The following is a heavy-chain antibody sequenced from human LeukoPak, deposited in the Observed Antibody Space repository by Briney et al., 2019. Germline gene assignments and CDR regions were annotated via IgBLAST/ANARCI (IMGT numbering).Heavy chain of an antibody. J-gene: IGHJ4*02. CDR3: AGYSSRLYFDY. CDR2: ISSSSSTI. D-gene: IGHD6-13*01. V-gene: IGHV3-48*02. Sequence: GGSLRLSCAASGFTFSSNSMNWVRQASGKGLEWVSYISSSSSTIYYADSVKGRFTISRDNADNSLYLQMSSLRDEGTAVYYCAGYSSRLYFDYWGRGTLVTVSS. CDR1: GFTFSSNS.